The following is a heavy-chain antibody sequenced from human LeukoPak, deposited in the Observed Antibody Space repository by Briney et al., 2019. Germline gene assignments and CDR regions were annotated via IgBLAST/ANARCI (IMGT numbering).Heavy chain of an antibody. CDR2: ISAYNGNT. V-gene: IGHV1-18*01. Sequence: ASVKVSCKVSGYTFASYGISWVRQAPGQGLEWMGWISAYNGNTNYAQKLQGRVTMTTDTSTNTAYMELRSLRSDDTAVYYCARDSDYYYDSSAWGFDYWGQGTLVTVSS. D-gene: IGHD3-22*01. CDR3: ARDSDYYYDSSAWGFDY. CDR1: GYTFASYG. J-gene: IGHJ4*02.